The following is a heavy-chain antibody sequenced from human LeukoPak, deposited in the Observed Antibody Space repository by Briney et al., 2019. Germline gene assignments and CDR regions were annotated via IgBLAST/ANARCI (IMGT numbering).Heavy chain of an antibody. CDR2: ISFDGGNK. CDR3: AREEEYYYDSSGYGY. V-gene: IGHV3-30*03. D-gene: IGHD3-22*01. CDR1: GFTFSSYG. Sequence: GGSLRLSCAASGFTFSSYGMHWVRQAPGKGLEWVAVISFDGGNKYYADSVKGRFTISRDNSKNTLYLQMNSLRAEDTAVYYCAREEEYYYDSSGYGYWGQGTLVTVSS. J-gene: IGHJ4*02.